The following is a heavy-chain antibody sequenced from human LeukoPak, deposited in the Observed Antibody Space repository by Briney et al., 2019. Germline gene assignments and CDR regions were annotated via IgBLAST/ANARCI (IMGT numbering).Heavy chain of an antibody. D-gene: IGHD6-19*01. J-gene: IGHJ4*02. CDR2: INPNSGGT. CDR3: ASSGWTDRYYFDY. Sequence: ASVKVSCKASGYTFTGYYMHWVRQAPGQGIEWMGRINPNSGGTNYAQKFQGRVTMTRDTSISTAYMELSRLRSDDTAVYYCASSGWTDRYYFDYWGQGTLVTVSS. V-gene: IGHV1-2*06. CDR1: GYTFTGYY.